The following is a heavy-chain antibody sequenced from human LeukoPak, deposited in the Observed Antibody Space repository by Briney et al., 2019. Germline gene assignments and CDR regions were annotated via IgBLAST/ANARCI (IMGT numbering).Heavy chain of an antibody. CDR1: GGSISSGGYY. CDR3: GRAHRHLWLLYGNWFDP. Sequence: PSQTLSLTCTVSGGSISSGGYYWSWIRQHPGKGLEWIGYIYYSGSTYYNPSLKSRVTISVDTSKNQFSLKLSSVTAADTAVYYCGRAHRHLWLLYGNWFDPWGQGTLVTVSS. D-gene: IGHD3/OR15-3a*01. CDR2: IYYSGST. J-gene: IGHJ5*02. V-gene: IGHV4-31*03.